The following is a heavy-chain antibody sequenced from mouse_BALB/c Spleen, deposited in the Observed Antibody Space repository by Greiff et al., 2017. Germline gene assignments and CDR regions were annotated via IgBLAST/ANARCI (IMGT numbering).Heavy chain of an antibody. V-gene: IGHV1-80*01. J-gene: IGHJ2*01. CDR1: GYAFSSYW. D-gene: IGHD2-14*01. CDR2: IYPGDGDT. CDR3: ARLAYYRYGDY. Sequence: VKLQESGAELVRPGSSVKISCKASGYAFSSYWMNWVKQRPGQGLEWIGQIYPGDGDTNYNGKFKGKATLTADKSSSTAYMQLSSLTSEDSAVYFCARLAYYRYGDYWGQGTTLTVSS.